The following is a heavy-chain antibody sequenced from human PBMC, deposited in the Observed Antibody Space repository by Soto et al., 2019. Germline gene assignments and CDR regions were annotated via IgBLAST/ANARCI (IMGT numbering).Heavy chain of an antibody. V-gene: IGHV4-30-2*02. D-gene: IGHD3-10*01. CDR3: ARDMVRGVPHY. J-gene: IGHJ4*02. CDR1: GGSISSGGYS. Sequence: SETLSLTCAVSGGSISSGGYSWSWIRQPPGKGLEWIGDIYHSGSTNYNPSLKSRVTISVDTSKNQFSLKLSSVTAADTAVYYCARDMVRGVPHYWGQGTLVTVSS. CDR2: IYHSGST.